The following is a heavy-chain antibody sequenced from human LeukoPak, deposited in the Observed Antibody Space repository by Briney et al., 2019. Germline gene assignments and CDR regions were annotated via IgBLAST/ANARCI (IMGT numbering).Heavy chain of an antibody. V-gene: IGHV3-49*04. CDR1: GFTFGDYT. D-gene: IGHD1-26*01. CDR2: IRNKAYGGAT. J-gene: IGHJ4*02. CDR3: SRARELLT. Sequence: GGSLRLSCTASGFTFGDYTMNWVRQAPGKGLEWVGVIRNKAYGGATEYAASVEGRFSISRDNFKSIAYLQMNSLKTEDTAVYYCSRARELLTWGQGTLVTVSS.